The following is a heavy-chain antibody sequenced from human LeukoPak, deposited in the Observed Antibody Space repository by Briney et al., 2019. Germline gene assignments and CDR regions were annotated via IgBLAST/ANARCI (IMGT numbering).Heavy chain of an antibody. Sequence: SETLSLTCAVYGGSFSGYYWSWIRQPPGKGLEWIGEINHSGSTNYNPSLKSRVTISVDTSKNQFSLKLSSVTAADTAVYYCASALSGSYRIDYWGQGTLVTVSS. J-gene: IGHJ4*02. CDR1: GGSFSGYY. CDR2: INHSGST. CDR3: ASALSGSYRIDY. V-gene: IGHV4-34*01. D-gene: IGHD3-16*02.